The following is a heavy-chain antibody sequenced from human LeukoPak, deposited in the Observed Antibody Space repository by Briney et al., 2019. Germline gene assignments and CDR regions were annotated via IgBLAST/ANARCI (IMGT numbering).Heavy chain of an antibody. D-gene: IGHD6-6*01. Sequence: GGSLRLSCAASGFTFDDYAMHWVRQAPGKGLEWVSLISGDGGSTYYAGSVRGRFTISRDNSKNSLYLQMYSLRTEDTALYYCARDTYSSSLLDYWGQGTLVTASS. J-gene: IGHJ4*02. CDR2: ISGDGGST. CDR1: GFTFDDYA. V-gene: IGHV3-43*02. CDR3: ARDTYSSSLLDY.